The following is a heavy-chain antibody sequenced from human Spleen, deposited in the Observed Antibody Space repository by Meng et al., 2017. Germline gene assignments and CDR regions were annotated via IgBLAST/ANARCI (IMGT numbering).Heavy chain of an antibody. D-gene: IGHD4-17*01. CDR2: INHSGST. V-gene: IGHV4-34*01. CDR3: AVRLRNYFDY. J-gene: IGHJ4*02. Sequence: QVQLQQWGAGLLKPSETLSLTCAVSGGSFNNYFWTWIRQPPGKGLEWIGEINHSGSTNYNPSLKSRVTISVDTSKNQFSLKLSSVTAADTAVYYCAVRLRNYFDYWGQGTLVTVSS. CDR1: GGSFNNYF.